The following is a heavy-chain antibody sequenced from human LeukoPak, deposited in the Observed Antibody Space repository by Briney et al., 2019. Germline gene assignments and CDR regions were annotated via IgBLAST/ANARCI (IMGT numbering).Heavy chain of an antibody. CDR1: GGSLNTYS. CDR2: IYYSGST. Sequence: PSETLSLTCTVSGGSLNTYSWSWIRQPPGKGLEWIGFIYYSGSTNYTPSLKGRATISVDTSKNQFSLKLSSVTAADTAVYYCARNLIVVFNDAFDIWGQGTMVTVSS. CDR3: ARNLIVVFNDAFDI. V-gene: IGHV4-59*01. J-gene: IGHJ3*02. D-gene: IGHD3-22*01.